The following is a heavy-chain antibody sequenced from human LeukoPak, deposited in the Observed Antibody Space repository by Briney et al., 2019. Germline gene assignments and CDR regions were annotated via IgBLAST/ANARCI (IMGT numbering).Heavy chain of an antibody. CDR3: ARAKYDFWSGYYTWWFDP. D-gene: IGHD3-3*01. CDR1: GGSISSYY. CDR2: IYYSGST. V-gene: IGHV4-59*01. Sequence: SETLSLTCTVSGGSISSYYWSWIRQPPVKGLEWIGYIYYSGSTNYNPSLKSRVTISVDTSKNQFSLKLSSVTAADTAVYYCARAKYDFWSGYYTWWFDPWGQGTLVTVSS. J-gene: IGHJ5*02.